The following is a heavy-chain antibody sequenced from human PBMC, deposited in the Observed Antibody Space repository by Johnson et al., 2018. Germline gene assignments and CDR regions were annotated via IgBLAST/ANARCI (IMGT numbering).Heavy chain of an antibody. Sequence: VQLVESGGGVVQPGRSLRLSCAASGFTFSSYAMTWVRQAPGRGLEWVSAISGSGVATYYADSVKGRFTISRGNSKNKLYLQMNSLRAEDTALYYCAAVAVAYYYYYMDVWGKGTTVTVSS. J-gene: IGHJ6*03. CDR3: AAVAVAYYYYYMDV. CDR2: ISGSGVAT. V-gene: IGHV3-23*04. D-gene: IGHD6-19*01. CDR1: GFTFSSYA.